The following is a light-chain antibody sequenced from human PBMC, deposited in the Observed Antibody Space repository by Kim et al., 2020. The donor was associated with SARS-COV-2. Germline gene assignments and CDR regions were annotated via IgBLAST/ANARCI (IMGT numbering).Light chain of an antibody. J-gene: IGLJ1*01. CDR1: SSDVGAYGY. CDR3: SSYTTSSTYV. Sequence: GQSITISCTGTSSDVGAYGYVCWYQHHPAKAPKLMIYDVNERPSGVSSRFSGSKSGNTASLTIFGLQAEDEADYYCSSYTTSSTYVFGTGTKVTVL. V-gene: IGLV2-14*03. CDR2: DVN.